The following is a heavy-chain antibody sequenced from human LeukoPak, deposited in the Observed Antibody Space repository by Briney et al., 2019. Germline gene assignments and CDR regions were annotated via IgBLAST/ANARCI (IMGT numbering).Heavy chain of an antibody. CDR3: ARGGWTGYNWKRGAFDI. CDR1: GFTFSSYE. D-gene: IGHD1-20*01. Sequence: SGGSLRLSCAASGFTFSSYEMNWVRQAPGKGQEWVSYISSSGSTIYYADSVKGRFTISRDNAKNSLYLQMNSLRAEDTAVYYCARGGWTGYNWKRGAFDIWGRGTMVTVSS. CDR2: ISSSGSTI. V-gene: IGHV3-48*03. J-gene: IGHJ3*02.